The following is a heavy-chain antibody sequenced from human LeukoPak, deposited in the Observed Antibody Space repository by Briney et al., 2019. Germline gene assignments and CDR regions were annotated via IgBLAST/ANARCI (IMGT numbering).Heavy chain of an antibody. CDR2: IDNDGSDT. J-gene: IGHJ3*02. CDR1: GFTFSIYW. D-gene: IGHD4-23*01. CDR3: ARGGGNHAFDI. V-gene: IGHV3-74*03. Sequence: GGSLRLSCAASGFTFSIYWMHWVRQAPGKGLVWVSCIDNDGSDTMYADAMKGRFTVSRDNAKNTLYLQMSSLRAEDTAVYYCARGGGNHAFDIWGQGTMVTVSS.